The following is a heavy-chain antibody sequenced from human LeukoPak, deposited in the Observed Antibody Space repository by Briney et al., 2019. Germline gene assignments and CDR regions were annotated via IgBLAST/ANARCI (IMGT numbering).Heavy chain of an antibody. J-gene: IGHJ5*02. Sequence: GGSLRLSCAASGFTFSDYYMSWIRQAPGKGLEWVSYIGSSGSYTNCANSMKGRFTISRDNAKNSLYLQMNGLRADDTAVYYCARESSHNWFDPWGQGTLVTVSS. CDR2: IGSSGSYT. CDR1: GFTFSDYY. D-gene: IGHD2-2*01. CDR3: ARESSHNWFDP. V-gene: IGHV3-11*05.